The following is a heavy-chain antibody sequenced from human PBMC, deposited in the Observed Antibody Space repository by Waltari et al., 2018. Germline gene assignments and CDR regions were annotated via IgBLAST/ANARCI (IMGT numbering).Heavy chain of an antibody. CDR3: AKDVVGYTWDEGVDTIDV. D-gene: IGHD3-3*01. CDR1: GFSVSSGF. Sequence: EIELVESGGGLSPSGGSLKLSCAASGFSVSSGFMPWVRRAPGKGLECVAILYSAGATYYSQSVRGRFLIARDNSKNILYLQMDDLTAEDTAVYYCAKDVVGYTWDEGVDTIDVWGQGAEVVVSS. V-gene: IGHV3-53*01. J-gene: IGHJ3*01. CDR2: LYSAGAT.